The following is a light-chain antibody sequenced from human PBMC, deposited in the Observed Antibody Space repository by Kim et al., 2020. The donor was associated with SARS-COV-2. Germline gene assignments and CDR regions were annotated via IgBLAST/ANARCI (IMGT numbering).Light chain of an antibody. CDR3: QSADSSGTWV. J-gene: IGLJ3*02. V-gene: IGLV3-25*03. Sequence: SYELTQPPSVSVSPGQTARITCSGDVLPKQYAYWYQQKPGQAPVLVIYKDSERPSGIPERFSGSSSGTTVTLTISGVQAEDEADYYCQSADSSGTWVFGGGTQLTVL. CDR1: VLPKQY. CDR2: KDS.